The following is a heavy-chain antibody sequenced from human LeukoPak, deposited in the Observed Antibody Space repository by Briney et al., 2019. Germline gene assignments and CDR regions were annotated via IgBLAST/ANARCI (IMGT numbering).Heavy chain of an antibody. D-gene: IGHD4-17*01. CDR3: ARGNYGRLDY. Sequence: ASVKVSCKASGYTFTGYYMHWVRQAPGQGLEWMGWINPNSGGTNYAQKFQGRVTMTRDTSISTVYMELNRLTSDDTALYYCARGNYGRLDYWGQGTLVTVSS. V-gene: IGHV1-2*02. J-gene: IGHJ4*02. CDR2: INPNSGGT. CDR1: GYTFTGYY.